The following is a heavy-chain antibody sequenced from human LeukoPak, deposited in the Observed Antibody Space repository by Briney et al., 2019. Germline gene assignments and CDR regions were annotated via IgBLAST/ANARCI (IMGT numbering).Heavy chain of an antibody. Sequence: GASVKVSCKASGDTFSSYAISWVRQAPGQGLEWMGGILPIFGTANYAQKFQGRVTIIADESTSTTYMELRSLRSEDTAVYFCARGVCGGGSCYGPGGYWFDPWGQGSLVTVSS. J-gene: IGHJ5*02. CDR1: GDTFSSYA. D-gene: IGHD2-15*01. CDR3: ARGVCGGGSCYGPGGYWFDP. V-gene: IGHV1-69*13. CDR2: ILPIFGTA.